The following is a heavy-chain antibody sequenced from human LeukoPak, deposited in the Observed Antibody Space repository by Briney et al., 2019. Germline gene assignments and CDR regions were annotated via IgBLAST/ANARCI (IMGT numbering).Heavy chain of an antibody. CDR3: ARRTAGGYCSGGSCSPGGYYYMDV. J-gene: IGHJ6*03. CDR1: GGSISSYY. V-gene: IGHV4-59*01. D-gene: IGHD2-15*01. CDR2: IYYSGST. Sequence: PSETLSLTCTVSGGSISSYYWSWIRQPPGKGLEWIGYIYYSGSTNYNPSLTSRVTISVDTSKNQFSLKLSSVTAADTAVYYCARRTAGGYCSGGSCSPGGYYYMDVWGKGTTVTVSS.